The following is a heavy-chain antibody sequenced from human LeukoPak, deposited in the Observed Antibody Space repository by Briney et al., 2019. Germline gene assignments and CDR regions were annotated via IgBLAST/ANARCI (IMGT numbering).Heavy chain of an antibody. J-gene: IGHJ5*02. CDR3: ARSGMVRGFAP. V-gene: IGHV1-2*02. D-gene: IGHD3-10*01. CDR1: GYTFTDYY. CDR2: ISPKSGGT. Sequence: ASVKVSCKASGYTFTDYYVHWVRQAPGQGPEWMGWISPKSGGTSYPQKFQGRVSMTRDTSINTAYMELSRLRSDDTAVYYCARSGMVRGFAPWGQGTLVTVSS.